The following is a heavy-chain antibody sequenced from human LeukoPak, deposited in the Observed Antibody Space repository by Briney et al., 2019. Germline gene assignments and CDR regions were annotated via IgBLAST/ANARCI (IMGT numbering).Heavy chain of an antibody. CDR3: AKDPSESYNYGYFDY. V-gene: IGHV3-23*01. CDR1: GLILRSYA. CDR2: ISGSGGST. Sequence: GGSLRLSCAASGLILRSYAMSWVRQAPGKGLEWVSAISGSGGSTYYADSVKGRFTISRDNAKNTVYLQMNSLRVEDTAVYFCAKDPSESYNYGYFDYWGQGTLVSVSS. J-gene: IGHJ4*02. D-gene: IGHD3-10*01.